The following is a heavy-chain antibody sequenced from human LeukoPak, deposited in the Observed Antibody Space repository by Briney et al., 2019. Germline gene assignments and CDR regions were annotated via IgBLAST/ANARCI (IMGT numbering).Heavy chain of an antibody. V-gene: IGHV3-11*01. CDR1: GFTFSDYY. CDR3: ARGHYGLDV. Sequence: PGGSLRLSCAASGFTFSDYYISWIRQAPGQGLEWVSYISLTGDTIYYADSVKGRFTIPRDNAKNSLYLQMNSLRAEDTAVYYCARGHYGLDVWGQGTTVTVSS. J-gene: IGHJ6*02. CDR2: ISLTGDTI.